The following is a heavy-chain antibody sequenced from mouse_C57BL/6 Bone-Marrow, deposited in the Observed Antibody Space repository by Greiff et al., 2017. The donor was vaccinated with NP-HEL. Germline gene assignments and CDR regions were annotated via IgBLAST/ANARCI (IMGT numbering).Heavy chain of an antibody. Sequence: VQLQQSGPELVKPGASVKIPCKASGYTFTDYNMDWVKQSHGKSLEWIGDINPNNGGTIYNQKFKGKATLTVDKSSSTAYMELRSLTSEDTAVYYCAREDLIYYGSYWYFDVWGTGTTVTVSS. CDR3: AREDLIYYGSYWYFDV. CDR2: INPNNGGT. CDR1: GYTFTDYN. V-gene: IGHV1-18*01. J-gene: IGHJ1*03. D-gene: IGHD1-1*01.